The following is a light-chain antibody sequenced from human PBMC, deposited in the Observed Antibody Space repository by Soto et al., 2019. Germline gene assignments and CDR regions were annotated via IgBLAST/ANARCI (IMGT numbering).Light chain of an antibody. J-gene: IGKJ3*01. Sequence: EIVLTQSPGTLSLSPGESATLSCRASQSISSSFFAWYQHKPGQAPRLLIYGTSNRATGIPDRFSGSGSGTAFTLTISRLEPEDFAVYYCQQYGSSPFPFGPGTKVDI. V-gene: IGKV3-20*01. CDR1: QSISSSF. CDR2: GTS. CDR3: QQYGSSPFP.